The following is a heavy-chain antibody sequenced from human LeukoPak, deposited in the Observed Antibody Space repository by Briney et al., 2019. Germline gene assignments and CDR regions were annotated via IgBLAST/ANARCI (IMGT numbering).Heavy chain of an antibody. CDR2: ISYDGSNK. D-gene: IGHD6-13*01. J-gene: IGHJ4*02. V-gene: IGHV3-30-3*01. CDR3: AKGASSWSPDN. CDR1: GFTFSSYA. Sequence: GGSLRLSCAASGFTFSSYAMHWVRQAPGKGLEWVAVISYDGSNKYYADSVKGRFTISRDNSKNMLYLQMNSLRAEDTAIYYCAKGASSWSPDNWGQGTLVTVSS.